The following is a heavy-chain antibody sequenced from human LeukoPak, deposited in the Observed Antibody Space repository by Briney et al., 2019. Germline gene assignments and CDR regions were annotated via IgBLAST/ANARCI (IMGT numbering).Heavy chain of an antibody. D-gene: IGHD3-22*01. CDR2: IYSGGST. Sequence: PGGFLRLSCAASGFTVSSNYMSWVRQAPGKGLEWVSVIYSGGSTYYADSVKGRFTISRDNSKNTLYLQMDSLRAEDTAVYYCARAYYYGSSGYYPFDYWGQGTLVTVSS. CDR1: GFTVSSNY. V-gene: IGHV3-53*01. J-gene: IGHJ4*02. CDR3: ARAYYYGSSGYYPFDY.